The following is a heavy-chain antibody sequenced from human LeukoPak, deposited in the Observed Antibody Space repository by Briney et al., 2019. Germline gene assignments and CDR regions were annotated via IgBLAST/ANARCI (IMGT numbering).Heavy chain of an antibody. CDR3: ARGGAYRYDSSGYSFDY. V-gene: IGHV3-30-3*01. D-gene: IGHD3-22*01. Sequence: LSGGSLRLSCAASGLTFSSYAMHWVRQAPGKGLEWVAVISYDGSNKYYADSVKGRFTISRDNSKNTLYLQMNSLRAEDTAVYYCARGGAYRYDSSGYSFDYWGQGTLVTVSS. CDR2: ISYDGSNK. J-gene: IGHJ4*02. CDR1: GLTFSSYA.